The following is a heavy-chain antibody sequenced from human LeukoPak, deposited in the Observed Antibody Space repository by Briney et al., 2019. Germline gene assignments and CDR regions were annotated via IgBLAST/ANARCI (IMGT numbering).Heavy chain of an antibody. CDR2: ISSSSGVTK. CDR1: GFTFSSYS. Sequence: PGGSLRLTCAASGFTFSSYSMTWVRQAPGKGLEWLSYISSSSGVTKYYADSVKGRFTISRDNAKNSLFLQINSLRVEDTAVYYCARTRSGFYVDFWGQGTLVTVSS. V-gene: IGHV3-48*04. J-gene: IGHJ4*02. D-gene: IGHD3-22*01. CDR3: ARTRSGFYVDF.